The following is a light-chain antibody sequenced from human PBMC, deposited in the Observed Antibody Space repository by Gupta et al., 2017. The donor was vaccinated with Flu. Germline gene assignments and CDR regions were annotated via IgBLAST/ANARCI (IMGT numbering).Light chain of an antibody. CDR3: QQYYSTPLT. V-gene: IGKV4-1*01. CDR1: QSVLYSSNNKNY. J-gene: IGKJ4*01. Sequence: ILMTQSPVPLAVSLCERATINCKSSQSVLYSSNNKNYLAWYQQKPGQPPKLLIYWASTPESGVPDRFSGSGSGTDFTLTISSLQAEDVAVYYCQQYYSTPLTFGGGTKVEIK. CDR2: WAS.